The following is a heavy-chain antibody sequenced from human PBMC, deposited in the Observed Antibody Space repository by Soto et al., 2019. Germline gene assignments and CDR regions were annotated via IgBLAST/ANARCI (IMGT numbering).Heavy chain of an antibody. Sequence: QGQLVESGGGVVQPESSLRLSGAASGITFSGYAMHWVRQAPGKGLEWVAVISYDGNNRYYADSVEGRFTISRDNSKNTLYLQMNSLRAEDTAVYYCAKEQLVPSGYYYGMDVWGQGTTVTVSS. CDR1: GITFSGYA. CDR2: ISYDGNNR. J-gene: IGHJ6*02. CDR3: AKEQLVPSGYYYGMDV. V-gene: IGHV3-30-3*01. D-gene: IGHD6-6*01.